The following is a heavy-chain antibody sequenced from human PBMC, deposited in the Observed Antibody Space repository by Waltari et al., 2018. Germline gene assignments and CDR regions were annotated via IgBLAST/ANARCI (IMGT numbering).Heavy chain of an antibody. CDR2: IYHSGST. Sequence: QVQLQESGPGLVKPSETLSLTCAVSGYSISSGYYWGWIRQPPGKGLEWIGSIYHSGSTNYNPPLKSRVAISADTSKNQFSLKLSSVTAADTAVYYCARHEVVADFDYWGQGTLVTVSS. J-gene: IGHJ4*02. CDR3: ARHEVVADFDY. CDR1: GYSISSGYY. D-gene: IGHD2-15*01. V-gene: IGHV4-38-2*01.